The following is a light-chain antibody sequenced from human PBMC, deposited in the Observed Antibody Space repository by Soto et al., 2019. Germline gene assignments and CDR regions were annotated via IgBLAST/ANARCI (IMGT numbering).Light chain of an antibody. CDR2: EVS. J-gene: IGLJ2*01. CDR1: SSDVGGYNY. Sequence: QSALTQPASVSGSPGQSITISCTGTSSDVGGYNYVSWYQQHPDKAPKLMIYEVSNRPSGVSNRFSGSKSGNTASLTISGRQAEDEADYYCSSSTRSSTPYVVFGGGTKLTVL. CDR3: SSSTRSSTPYVV. V-gene: IGLV2-14*01.